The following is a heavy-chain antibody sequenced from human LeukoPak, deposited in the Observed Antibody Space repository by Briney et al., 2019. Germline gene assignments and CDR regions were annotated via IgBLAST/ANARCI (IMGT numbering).Heavy chain of an antibody. V-gene: IGHV3-53*05. J-gene: IGHJ3*02. CDR3: ARARSSYGYGDAFDI. D-gene: IGHD5-18*01. CDR1: EFTVSRKY. CDR2: IYTGDST. Sequence: GGSLRLSCAASEFTVSRKYMTWVRQAPGKGLEWVSAIYTGDSTDYADSVKGRFTISRDNSKNTLYLQMNSLRAEDTAVYYCARARSSYGYGDAFDIWGQGTMVTVSS.